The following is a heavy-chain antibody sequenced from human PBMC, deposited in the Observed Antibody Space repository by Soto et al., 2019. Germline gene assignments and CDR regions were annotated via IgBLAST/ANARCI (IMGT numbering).Heavy chain of an antibody. CDR1: GFTFSSYA. J-gene: IGHJ5*02. V-gene: IGHV3-23*01. CDR3: AKVGFIVVVPAAINSHWFDP. D-gene: IGHD2-2*01. CDR2: ISGSGGST. Sequence: PGGSLRLSCAASGFTFSSYAMSWVRQAPGKGLEWVSAISGSGGSTYYADSVKGRFTISRDNSKNTLYLQMNSLRAEDTAVYYCAKVGFIVVVPAAINSHWFDPWGQGTLVTVSS.